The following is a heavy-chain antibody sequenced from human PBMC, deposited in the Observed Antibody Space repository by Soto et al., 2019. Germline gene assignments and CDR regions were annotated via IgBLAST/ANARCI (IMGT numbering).Heavy chain of an antibody. J-gene: IGHJ4*02. CDR2: INHSGST. CDR3: ARYNTVTTFPNFDY. V-gene: IGHV4-34*01. D-gene: IGHD4-17*01. CDR1: GGSFSGYY. Sequence: SETLSLTCAVYGGSFSGYYWSWIRQPPGKGLEWIGEINHSGSTNYNPSLKSRVTISVDTSKNQFSLKLSSVTAADTAVYYCARYNTVTTFPNFDYWGQGTLVTVSS.